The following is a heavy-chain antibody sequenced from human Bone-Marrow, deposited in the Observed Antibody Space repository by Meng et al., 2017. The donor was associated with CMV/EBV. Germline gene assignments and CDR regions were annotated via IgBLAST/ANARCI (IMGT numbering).Heavy chain of an antibody. Sequence: ASVKVSCKASGYIFTNYYMHWVRQAPGQGLEWMAIITSGHGSTTYAQKFQGRVTMTRDTSTSTVYMELSSLRSEDTAVYYCARTRATRMGTPFDYWGQGTLVTVS. CDR1: GYIFTNYY. CDR2: ITSGHGST. CDR3: ARTRATRMGTPFDY. D-gene: IGHD4-23*01. J-gene: IGHJ4*02. V-gene: IGHV1-46*01.